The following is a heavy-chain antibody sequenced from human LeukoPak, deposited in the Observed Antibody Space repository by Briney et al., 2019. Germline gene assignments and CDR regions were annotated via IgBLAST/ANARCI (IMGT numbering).Heavy chain of an antibody. CDR3: ARQGYSGHSQGAADY. D-gene: IGHD4-23*01. Sequence: ASVKVSCKASGYTFSIYGFSWVRQAPGQGLEWMGWISAYNGNTNYAQKFQGRVTMTTDTSTSTAHMELRSLRSDDTAVYYCARQGYSGHSQGAADYWGQGILVTVSS. J-gene: IGHJ4*02. CDR1: GYTFSIYG. CDR2: ISAYNGNT. V-gene: IGHV1-18*01.